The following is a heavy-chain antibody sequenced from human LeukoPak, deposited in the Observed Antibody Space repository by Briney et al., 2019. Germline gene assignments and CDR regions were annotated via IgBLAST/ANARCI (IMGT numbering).Heavy chain of an antibody. J-gene: IGHJ6*04. CDR3: ASSCSSTSCYGRDV. D-gene: IGHD2-2*01. Sequence: GRCLRLSCAPSGFTFDDYGMSCVRHAPGEGRGWVSGINRNGASTGYADSVKGRFTISRDNAKTSLYLQMNSLRAEDTALYHCASSCSSTSCYGRDVWGKGTTVTVSS. CDR2: INRNGAST. CDR1: GFTFDDYG. V-gene: IGHV3-20*01.